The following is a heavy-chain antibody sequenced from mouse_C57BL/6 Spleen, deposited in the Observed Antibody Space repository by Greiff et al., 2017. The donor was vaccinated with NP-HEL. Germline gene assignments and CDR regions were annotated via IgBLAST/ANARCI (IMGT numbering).Heavy chain of an antibody. J-gene: IGHJ1*03. D-gene: IGHD2-4*01. CDR1: GYTFTSYW. CDR3: ARLYYDYDVGYFDV. CDR2: IYPSDSET. V-gene: IGHV1-61*01. Sequence: QVQLQQPGAELVRPGSSVKLSCKASGYTFTSYWMDWVKQRPGQGLEWIGNIYPSDSETHYNQKFKDKATLTVDKSSSTAYMQLSSLTSEDSAVYYCARLYYDYDVGYFDVWGTGTTVTVSS.